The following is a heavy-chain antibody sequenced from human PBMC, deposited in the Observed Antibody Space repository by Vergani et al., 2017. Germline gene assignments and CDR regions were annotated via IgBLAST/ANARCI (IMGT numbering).Heavy chain of an antibody. J-gene: IGHJ4*02. Sequence: QVQLQESGPGLVKPSQTLSLTCTVSGGSISSYYWSWIRQPPGKGLEWIGYIYYSGSTNYNPSLKSRVTISVDTSKNQFSLKLSSVTAADTAVYYCAKDQWEQLIPGHWGQGTLVTVSS. CDR2: IYYSGST. CDR3: AKDQWEQLIPGH. V-gene: IGHV4-59*01. CDR1: GGSISSYY. D-gene: IGHD1-26*01.